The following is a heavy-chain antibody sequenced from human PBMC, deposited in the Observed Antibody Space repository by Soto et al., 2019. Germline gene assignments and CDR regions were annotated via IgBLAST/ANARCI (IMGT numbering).Heavy chain of an antibody. CDR3: ARDRGYCSGGSCYSVHYYDGRDV. CDR1: GYTFTSYG. D-gene: IGHD2-15*01. Sequence: QVQLVQSGAEVKKPGASVKVSCKASGYTFTSYGISWVRQAPGQGLEWMGWISAYNGNTNYAQKLQGRVTMTTDTSTSTANMELRSLGSDDTAVDYCARDRGYCSGGSCYSVHYYDGRDVWGQGTTVTVSS. J-gene: IGHJ6*02. CDR2: ISAYNGNT. V-gene: IGHV1-18*01.